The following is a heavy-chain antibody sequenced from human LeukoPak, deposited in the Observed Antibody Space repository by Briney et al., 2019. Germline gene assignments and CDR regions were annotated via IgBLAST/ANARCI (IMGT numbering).Heavy chain of an antibody. CDR2: IKQDGSEK. V-gene: IGHV3-7*03. Sequence: GGSLRLSCAASGFTFSSYWMSWVRQAPGKGLEWVANIKQDGSEKYYVDSVKGRFTISRDNAKNSLFLQMNSLRAEDTALYYCARAKYYYDSTTYLDAFDIWGQGTMVTVSS. CDR1: GFTFSSYW. CDR3: ARAKYYYDSTTYLDAFDI. J-gene: IGHJ3*02. D-gene: IGHD3-22*01.